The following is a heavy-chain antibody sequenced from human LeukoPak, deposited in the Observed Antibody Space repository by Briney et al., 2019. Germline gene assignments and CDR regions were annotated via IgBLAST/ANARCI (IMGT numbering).Heavy chain of an antibody. J-gene: IGHJ5*02. V-gene: IGHV3-30*03. CDR1: GFTFTRNC. D-gene: IGHD3-3*01. CDR2: IPHDGSNA. Sequence: GRSLRLSCVASGFTFTRNCMHWVRQAPGKGLEWVAAIPHDGSNALYADSVKGRFTISRDDSKNTQYLQMNSLRIEDSAMYCCATGSDYYYASWGQGTLVTVSS. CDR3: ATGSDYYYAS.